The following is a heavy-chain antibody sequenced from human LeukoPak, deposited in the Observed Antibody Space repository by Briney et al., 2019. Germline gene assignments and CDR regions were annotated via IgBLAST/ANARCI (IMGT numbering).Heavy chain of an antibody. D-gene: IGHD4-17*01. CDR1: GGSISSSNW. CDR3: ARSHYDYGDYFDY. V-gene: IGHV4-4*02. J-gene: IGHJ4*02. CDR2: IYHSGST. Sequence: SQTLSLTCAVSGGSISSSNWWSWVRQPPGKGLEWIGEIYHSGSTNYNPSLKSPVTISVDKSKNQFSLKLSSVTAADTAVYYCARSHYDYGDYFDYWGQGTLVTVSS.